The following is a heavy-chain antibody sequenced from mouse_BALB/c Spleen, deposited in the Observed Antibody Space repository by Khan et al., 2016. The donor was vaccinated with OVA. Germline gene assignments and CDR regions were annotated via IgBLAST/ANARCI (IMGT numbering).Heavy chain of an antibody. CDR1: GYTFTDYN. V-gene: IGHV1-77*01. CDR3: AREGAAWFPY. J-gene: IGHJ3*01. Sequence: QVQLQQSGAELARPGASVKLSRKASGYTFTDYNINWMRQRTGQGLEWIGEIYPGSDNTYYNEKFKGKATLTADKSTSPAYMQLSSLTSEDSAVDFCAREGAAWFPYWGQGTLVTVSA. CDR2: IYPGSDNT.